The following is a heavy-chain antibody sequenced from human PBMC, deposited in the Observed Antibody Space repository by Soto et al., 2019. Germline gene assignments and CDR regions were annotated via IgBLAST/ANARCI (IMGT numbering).Heavy chain of an antibody. Sequence: PSETLSLTCTVSGGSISSSSYYWGWIRQPPGKGLEWIGSIYYSGSTYYNPSLKSRVTISVDTSKNQFSLKLSSVTAADTAVYYCARQPDYDILTGYYQNWGQGTLVTVSS. CDR1: GGSISSSSYY. J-gene: IGHJ4*02. CDR2: IYYSGST. V-gene: IGHV4-39*01. D-gene: IGHD3-9*01. CDR3: ARQPDYDILTGYYQN.